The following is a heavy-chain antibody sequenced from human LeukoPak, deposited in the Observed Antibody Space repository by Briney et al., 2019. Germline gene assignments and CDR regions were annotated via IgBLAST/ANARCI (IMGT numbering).Heavy chain of an antibody. CDR2: IFSSGPT. J-gene: IGHJ3*01. V-gene: IGHV3-53*01. CDR1: GFNVSNNY. CDR3: ARDIELST. D-gene: IGHD3-16*02. Sequence: SGGSLRLSCAASGFNVSNNYMNWVRQAPGKGLEWVSVIFSSGPTYYTDSVKGRFTISRDNSKDTLYLQMNSLRAEDTAIYYCARDIELSTWGLGTMVTVSS.